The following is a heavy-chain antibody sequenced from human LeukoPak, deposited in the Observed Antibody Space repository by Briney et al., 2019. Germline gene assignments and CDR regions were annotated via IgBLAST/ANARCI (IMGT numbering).Heavy chain of an antibody. V-gene: IGHV5-51*01. CDR1: GYSFTSYW. CDR2: IYPGDSDT. CDR3: ARQRFTMRAYAGNWFDP. Sequence: GESLKISGKGSGYSFTSYWIGWVRQMPGKGLEWMGIIYPGDSDTRYNPSFQDQVTISADKSISTAYLQWSSLKASDTAMYYCARQRFTMRAYAGNWFDPWGQGTLVTVSS. J-gene: IGHJ5*02. D-gene: IGHD3-10*01.